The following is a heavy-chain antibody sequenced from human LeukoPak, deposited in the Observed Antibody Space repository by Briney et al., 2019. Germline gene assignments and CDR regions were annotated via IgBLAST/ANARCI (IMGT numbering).Heavy chain of an antibody. CDR2: INPNSGGT. Sequence: ASVKVSFKASGYTFTVYYMHWVRPAPGQGLEWMGWINPNSGGTNYAQKFQGRVTMTRDTSISTAYMELSRLRSDDTAVYYCARVAYYDFWSGYYSANDAFDIWGQGTMVTVSS. CDR3: ARVAYYDFWSGYYSANDAFDI. CDR1: GYTFTVYY. J-gene: IGHJ3*02. D-gene: IGHD3-3*01. V-gene: IGHV1-2*02.